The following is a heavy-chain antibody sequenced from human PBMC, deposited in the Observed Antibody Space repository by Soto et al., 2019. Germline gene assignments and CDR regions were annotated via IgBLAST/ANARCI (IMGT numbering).Heavy chain of an antibody. CDR2: IHPYNGNT. Sequence: ASVKVSCKASGYTFNSYGISWVRQAPGQGLEWMGWIHPYNGNTKYAQKFQGRVTMTTDTSTNTAYMALETLRSDDTAVYYCARGRTIFGVVSPFDYWGQGALVTVSS. CDR1: GYTFNSYG. CDR3: ARGRTIFGVVSPFDY. V-gene: IGHV1-18*01. J-gene: IGHJ4*02. D-gene: IGHD3-3*01.